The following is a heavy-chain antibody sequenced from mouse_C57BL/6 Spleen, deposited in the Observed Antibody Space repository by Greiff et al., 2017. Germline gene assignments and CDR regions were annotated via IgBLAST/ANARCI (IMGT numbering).Heavy chain of an antibody. Sequence: VQRVESGAELVRPGASVTLSCKASGYTFTDYEMHWVKQTPVHGLEWIGALDPETGGTAYNQKFQGKAILTADKSSSTAYMELRSLTSADDAGYYCTSEVPFRYYAMDDWGQGTSVTVSS. CDR1: GYTFTDYE. V-gene: IGHV1-15*01. CDR2: LDPETGGT. J-gene: IGHJ4*01. CDR3: TSEVPFRYYAMDD.